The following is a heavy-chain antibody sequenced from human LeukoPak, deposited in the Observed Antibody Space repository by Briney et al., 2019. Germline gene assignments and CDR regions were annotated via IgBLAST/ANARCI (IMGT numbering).Heavy chain of an antibody. CDR2: IYYSGST. J-gene: IGHJ6*02. CDR1: GGSISSYY. V-gene: IGHV4-59*01. Sequence: PSETLSLTCTVSGGSISSYYWSWIRQPPGKGLEWIGYIYYSGSTNYNPSLKSRVTISVDTSKNQFSLKLSSVTAADTAVYYCARDQYYYGMDVWGQGTTATVSS. CDR3: ARDQYYYGMDV.